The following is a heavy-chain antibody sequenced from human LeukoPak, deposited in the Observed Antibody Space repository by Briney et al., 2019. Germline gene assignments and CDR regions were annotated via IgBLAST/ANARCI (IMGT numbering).Heavy chain of an antibody. CDR1: GYTFTGYY. J-gene: IGHJ4*02. CDR3: ATACIVADHELDY. CDR2: INPNSGGT. Sequence: ASVTVSCKASGYTFTGYYMHWVRQAPGQGLEWVGWINPNSGGTNYAQKFQGRVTMTRDTSISTAYMELSRLRSDDTAVYYCATACIVADHELDYWGQGTLVTVSS. D-gene: IGHD6-25*01. V-gene: IGHV1-2*02.